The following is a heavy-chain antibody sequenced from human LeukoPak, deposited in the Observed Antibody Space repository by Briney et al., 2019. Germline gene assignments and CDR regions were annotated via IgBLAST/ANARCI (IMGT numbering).Heavy chain of an antibody. CDR2: ISSSSTYI. J-gene: IGHJ6*03. CDR1: GFTFSTYS. CDR3: ARDIEDYCSGGSCYYYMDV. Sequence: GGSLRLSCAASGFTFSTYSMNWVRQAPGKGLEWVSSISSSSTYIYYADSVKGRFTISRDNAKNSMYLQMNSLRAEDTAVYYWARDIEDYCSGGSCYYYMDVWGKGTTVTVS. D-gene: IGHD2-15*01. V-gene: IGHV3-21*01.